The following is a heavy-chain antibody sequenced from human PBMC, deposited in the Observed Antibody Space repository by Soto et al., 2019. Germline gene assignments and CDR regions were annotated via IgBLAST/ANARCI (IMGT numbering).Heavy chain of an antibody. CDR2: IYHSGST. D-gene: IGHD2-2*01. Sequence: SETLSLTCTVSGGSISSYYWSWIRQPPGKGLEWIGEIYHSGSTNYNPSLKSRVTISVDKSKNQFSLKLSSVTAADTAVYYCASLPATSDFDYWGQGTLVTVSS. J-gene: IGHJ4*02. V-gene: IGHV4-59*12. CDR3: ASLPATSDFDY. CDR1: GGSISSYY.